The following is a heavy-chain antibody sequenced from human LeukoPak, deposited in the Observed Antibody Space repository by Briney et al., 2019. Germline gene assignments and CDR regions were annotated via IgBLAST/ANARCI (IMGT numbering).Heavy chain of an antibody. J-gene: IGHJ4*02. CDR1: GFTVSSNY. CDR3: ATSDWASSGWYYFDY. CDR2: IYSGGST. Sequence: PGGSLRLSCGASGFTVSSNYMSWVRQDPGKGLEWVSVIYSGGSTYYADSVKGRFTISRDNSKNTLYLQMNSLRAEDTAVYYCATSDWASSGWYYFDYWGQGTLVTVSS. D-gene: IGHD6-19*01. V-gene: IGHV3-53*01.